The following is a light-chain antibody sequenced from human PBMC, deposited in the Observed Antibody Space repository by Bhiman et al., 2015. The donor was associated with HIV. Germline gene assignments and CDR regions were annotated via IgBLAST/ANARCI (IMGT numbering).Light chain of an antibody. J-gene: IGLJ1*01. CDR1: KLGEKF. V-gene: IGLV3-1*01. CDR2: QNN. CDR3: QAWHRTTPGNV. Sequence: SYELAQPPSVSLSPGQTATITCSGDKLGEKFASWYQQKPGQSPILIIYQNNKRASGIPERISGSNSGDTATLTISGAQAMDEADYYCQAWHRTTPGNVFGTGTRLNVL.